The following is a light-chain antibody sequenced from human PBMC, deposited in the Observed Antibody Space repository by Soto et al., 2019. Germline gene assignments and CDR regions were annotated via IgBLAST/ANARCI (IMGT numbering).Light chain of an antibody. CDR2: GIS. Sequence: EIVMTQSPATLSVSPGESSTLSCRASQSVNSNYLAWYQQHPGQPPRLLIYGISTRATGIPARFGGSGSGTEFSLTISSLQSEDFAVYYCQQYSKWPITFGQGTRLEIK. CDR1: QSVNSN. V-gene: IGKV3-15*01. CDR3: QQYSKWPIT. J-gene: IGKJ5*01.